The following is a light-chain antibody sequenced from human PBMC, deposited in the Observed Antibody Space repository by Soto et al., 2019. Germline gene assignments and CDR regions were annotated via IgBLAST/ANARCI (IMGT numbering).Light chain of an antibody. Sequence: QSALTQPASVSGSPGQSITISCTGTSSDVGSYNIVSWYQQHPRKAPRLIIYEGSKRPSGVSNRFSGSKSGNTASLTISGLQAEDEADYYCCSYAGTSTWVFGGGTKLTVL. CDR1: SSDVGSYNI. CDR3: CSYAGTSTWV. CDR2: EGS. V-gene: IGLV2-23*01. J-gene: IGLJ3*02.